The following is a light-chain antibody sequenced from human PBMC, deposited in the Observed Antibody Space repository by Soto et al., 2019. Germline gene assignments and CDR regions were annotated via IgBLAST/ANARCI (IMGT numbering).Light chain of an antibody. Sequence: EIVMTQSPATLSVSPGERATLSCRASQSVSSNLAWYQQKPGQAPRLLIYDTSNRATGIPARFSGSGSGTDFTLTINNLDPEDFAVYYCQQRSNWPITLGQGTRLEIK. V-gene: IGKV3-11*01. CDR2: DTS. CDR3: QQRSNWPIT. J-gene: IGKJ5*01. CDR1: QSVSSN.